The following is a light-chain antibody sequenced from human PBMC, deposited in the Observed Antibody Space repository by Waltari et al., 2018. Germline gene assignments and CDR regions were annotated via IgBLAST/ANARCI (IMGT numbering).Light chain of an antibody. CDR1: NLGDKY. J-gene: IGLJ1*01. CDR3: QAWDSSTAFYV. V-gene: IGLV3-1*01. Sequence: SYELSQPPSVSVSPGQTASITCPGDNLGDKYSCWYQQRPGQSPVLVIYQDTKRPSGIPERFSGSNSGNTATLTISGTQAMDEADYFCQAWDSSTAFYVFGPGTKVTVL. CDR2: QDT.